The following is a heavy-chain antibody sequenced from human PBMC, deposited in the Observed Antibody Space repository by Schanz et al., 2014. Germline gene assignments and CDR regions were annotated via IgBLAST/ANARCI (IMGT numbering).Heavy chain of an antibody. CDR2: ISPTGSST. CDR3: AKDHAGSDILTALGN. CDR1: GFTFTTYA. V-gene: IGHV3-23*04. J-gene: IGHJ4*02. D-gene: IGHD3-9*01. Sequence: GQLVESGGGLVQPGRSLRLSCAASGFTFTTYAMTWVRQAPGKGLEWVSNISPTGSSTYYADSVKGRFTISRDNSKNTLYLQMNSLRAEDTAVYDCAKDHAGSDILTALGNWGQGTLVTVSS.